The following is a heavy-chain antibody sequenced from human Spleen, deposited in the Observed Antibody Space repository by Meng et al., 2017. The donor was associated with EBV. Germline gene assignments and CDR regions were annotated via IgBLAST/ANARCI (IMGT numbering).Heavy chain of an antibody. CDR3: VREVLTPRDY. Sequence: QVQTVQSGAEGKKPWASVKVARKASGYTFTRYHMHWVRQAPGQGLEWMGIINPTGGSTNYAQKFQGRVTMTRDTSTITVYMELSSLRSEDTAVYYCVREVLTPRDYWGQGTLVTVSS. CDR1: GYTFTRYH. CDR2: INPTGGST. V-gene: IGHV1-46*01. J-gene: IGHJ4*02. D-gene: IGHD3-16*01.